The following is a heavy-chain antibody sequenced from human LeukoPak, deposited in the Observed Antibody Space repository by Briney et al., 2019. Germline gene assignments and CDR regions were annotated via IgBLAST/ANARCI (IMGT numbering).Heavy chain of an antibody. CDR2: IYPGDSDT. J-gene: IGHJ5*02. D-gene: IGHD3-22*01. V-gene: IGHV5-51*01. CDR3: ARRILYYDSSAKRHPRFDP. CDR1: GYSFTSYW. Sequence: GESLKISCKGSGYSFTSYWIGWVRQMPGKGLEWMGIIYPGDSDTRYSPSFQGQVTISADKSISTAYLQWSSLKASDTAMYYCARRILYYDSSAKRHPRFDPWGQGTLVTVSS.